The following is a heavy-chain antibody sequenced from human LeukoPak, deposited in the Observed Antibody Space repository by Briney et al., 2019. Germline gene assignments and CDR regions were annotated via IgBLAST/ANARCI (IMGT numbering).Heavy chain of an antibody. CDR3: ARDSMYYYGSGNVAHWFDP. CDR1: GGSISSYS. J-gene: IGHJ5*02. V-gene: IGHV4-59*01. D-gene: IGHD3-10*01. Sequence: PSETLSLTCTVSGGSISSYSWSWIRQPPGKGLEWIGYIYYSGSTNYNPSLKSRVTISVDTSKNQLSLKLSSETAADTAVYYCARDSMYYYGSGNVAHWFDPWGQGTLVTVSS. CDR2: IYYSGST.